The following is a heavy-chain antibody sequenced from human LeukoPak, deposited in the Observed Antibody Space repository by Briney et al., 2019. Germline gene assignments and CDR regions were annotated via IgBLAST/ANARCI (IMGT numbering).Heavy chain of an antibody. Sequence: ASVTVSCKASGYTFTGYYMHWVRQAPGQGLEWMGWINPNSGGTNYAQKFQGRVTMTRDTSISTAYMELSRLRSDDTAVYYCARDSAQTRYCSGGSCYSMNLGYWGQGTLVTVSS. V-gene: IGHV1-2*02. D-gene: IGHD2-15*01. J-gene: IGHJ4*02. CDR3: ARDSAQTRYCSGGSCYSMNLGY. CDR2: INPNSGGT. CDR1: GYTFTGYY.